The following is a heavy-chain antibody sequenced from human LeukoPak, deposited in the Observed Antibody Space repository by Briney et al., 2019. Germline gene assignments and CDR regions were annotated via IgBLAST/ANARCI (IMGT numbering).Heavy chain of an antibody. Sequence: SPTLSLTFAISADSVSINSAAWNWIRQSPSRGLEWLGRTYYRSKWYNDYAVSVKSRITITPDTSKNQFSLQLNSVTPEDTAVYYCARAYSGSYYGAFDIWGQGTMVTVSS. CDR1: ADSVSINSAA. V-gene: IGHV6-1*01. CDR2: TYYRSKWYN. J-gene: IGHJ3*02. CDR3: ARAYSGSYYGAFDI. D-gene: IGHD1-26*01.